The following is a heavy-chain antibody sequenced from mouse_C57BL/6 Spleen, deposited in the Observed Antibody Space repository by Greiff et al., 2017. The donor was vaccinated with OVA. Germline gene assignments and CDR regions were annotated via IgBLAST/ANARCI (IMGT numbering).Heavy chain of an antibody. CDR1: GYTFTSYW. D-gene: IGHD1-1*01. V-gene: IGHV1-64*01. CDR2: IHPNSGST. CDR3: ARFSHYYGSSFAY. J-gene: IGHJ3*01. Sequence: QVQLQQSGAELVKPGASVKLSCKASGYTFTSYWMHWVKQRPGQGLEWIGMIHPNSGSTNYNEKFQSQSTLTVDKSSSTASMQLSSLTSDDSAVYYCARFSHYYGSSFAYWGQGTLVTVSA.